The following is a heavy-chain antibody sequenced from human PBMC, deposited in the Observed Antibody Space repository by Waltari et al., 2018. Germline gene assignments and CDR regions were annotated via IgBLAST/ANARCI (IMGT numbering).Heavy chain of an antibody. D-gene: IGHD6-19*01. CDR2: IWNDGSNK. CDR1: GFIFSTYA. Sequence: QVQLVESGGVVVQPGRSLIISCSASGFIFSTYAMHWFRQAPGKGLELVALIWNDGSNKYYADSVKGRFTISRDNSKNTLYLQMNSLTTEDTAIYYCAKAGRAVAGTWVDYFDSWGQGTQVTVSS. J-gene: IGHJ4*02. V-gene: IGHV3-30*18. CDR3: AKAGRAVAGTWVDYFDS.